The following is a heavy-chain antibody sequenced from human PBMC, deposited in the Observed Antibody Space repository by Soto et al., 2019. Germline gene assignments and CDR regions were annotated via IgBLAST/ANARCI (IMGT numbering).Heavy chain of an antibody. CDR3: ASEVSSTDGLDV. J-gene: IGHJ6*02. V-gene: IGHV4-4*07. Sequence: SETLSLTCTVSGGSISSYSWSWIRQPAGKGLEWIGRIYTSGSTNYNPSLKSRVTMSVDTSKNQFSLKLRSVTAADTATYYCASEVSSTDGLDVWGQGTTVTVSS. CDR2: IYTSGST. D-gene: IGHD2-15*01. CDR1: GGSISSYS.